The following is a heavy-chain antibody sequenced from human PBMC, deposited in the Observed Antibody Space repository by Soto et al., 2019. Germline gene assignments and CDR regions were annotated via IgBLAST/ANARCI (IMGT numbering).Heavy chain of an antibody. CDR2: INPGTGRT. Sequence: QVQLVQSGAEVRKPGASVKVSCKASGYTFKSHYIHWLRQAPGQGLEWLGVINPGTGRTTYAQSFQGRVIMVSDTATSTVNMDLSSLRSEDTAVYYCAREMVVVGGDYYRGMDVWGQGTTVTVSS. V-gene: IGHV1-46*02. CDR3: AREMVVVGGDYYRGMDV. J-gene: IGHJ6*01. D-gene: IGHD2-8*01. CDR1: GYTFKSHY.